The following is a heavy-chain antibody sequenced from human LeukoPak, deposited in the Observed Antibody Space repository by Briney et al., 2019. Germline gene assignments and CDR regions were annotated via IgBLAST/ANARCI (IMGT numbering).Heavy chain of an antibody. D-gene: IGHD3-22*01. J-gene: IGHJ3*02. CDR3: AKGYDYYDTGGYYSRPDAFDI. CDR2: IGGSGSST. V-gene: IGHV3-23*01. CDR1: GFTFSSYA. Sequence: GGSLRLSCAASGFTFSSYAMSWVRQAPGKGLEWVSAIGGSGSSTYYADSVKGRFTISRDNSKNTLYLQMNSLRAEDTAVYYCAKGYDYYDTGGYYSRPDAFDIWGQGTLVTVSS.